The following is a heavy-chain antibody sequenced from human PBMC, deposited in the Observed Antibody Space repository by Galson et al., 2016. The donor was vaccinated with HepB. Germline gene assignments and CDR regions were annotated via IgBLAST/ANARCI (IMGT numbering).Heavy chain of an antibody. CDR1: GFVFTNYE. CDR3: ARGIDALYCSATSGYNGMDV. D-gene: IGHD2-2*02. CDR2: ISSSGNTI. V-gene: IGHV3-48*03. J-gene: IGHJ6*02. Sequence: SLRLSCAASGFVFTNYEMNWVRQAPGKGLEWVSYISSSGNTIYYTDSVRGRFTISRDNAKNSLYLQMNSLRAEGTALYYCARGIDALYCSATSGYNGMDVGGQGTTVTVS.